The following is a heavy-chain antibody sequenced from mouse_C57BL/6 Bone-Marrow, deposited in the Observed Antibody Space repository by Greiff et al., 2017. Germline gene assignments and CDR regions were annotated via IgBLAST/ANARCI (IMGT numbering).Heavy chain of an antibody. Sequence: EVKLMESGEGLVKPGGSLKLSCAASGFTFSSYAMSWVRQTPEKRLEWVAYISSGGDYLYYADTVKGRFTISRDNARNTLYLQMSSLKSEDTAMYYCTRDRDHWYFDVWGTGTTVTVSS. CDR2: ISSGGDYL. CDR3: TRDRDHWYFDV. J-gene: IGHJ1*03. D-gene: IGHD3-1*01. CDR1: GFTFSSYA. V-gene: IGHV5-9-1*02.